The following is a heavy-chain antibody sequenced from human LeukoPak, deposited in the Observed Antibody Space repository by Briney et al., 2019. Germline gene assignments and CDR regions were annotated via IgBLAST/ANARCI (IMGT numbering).Heavy chain of an antibody. J-gene: IGHJ4*02. CDR3: ARDTLWFGEECIDY. CDR1: GYTFTSYG. D-gene: IGHD3-10*01. Sequence: ASVKVSCKASGYTFTSYGISWVRQAPGQGLEWMGSISAYNGNTNYAQKLQGRVTMTTDTSTSTAYMELRSLRSDDTAVYYCARDTLWFGEECIDYWGQGTLVTVSS. V-gene: IGHV1-18*01. CDR2: ISAYNGNT.